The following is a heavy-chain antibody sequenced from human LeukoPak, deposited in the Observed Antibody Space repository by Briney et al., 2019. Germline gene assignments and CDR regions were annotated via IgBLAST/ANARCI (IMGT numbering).Heavy chain of an antibody. CDR2: ISAYNGNT. CDR3: ARVSHCSSTSCYFEVDV. V-gene: IGHV1-18*01. J-gene: IGHJ6*04. Sequence: ASVKVSCKASGYTFTSYGISWVRQAPGQGLEWMGWISAYNGNTNYAQKLQGRVTMTTDTSTSTAYMELSSLRSEDTAVYYCARVSHCSSTSCYFEVDVWGKGTTVTISS. D-gene: IGHD2-2*01. CDR1: GYTFTSYG.